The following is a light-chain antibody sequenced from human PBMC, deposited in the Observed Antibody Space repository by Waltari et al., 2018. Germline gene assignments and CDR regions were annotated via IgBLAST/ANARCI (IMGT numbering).Light chain of an antibody. CDR3: SSYATSNTVV. Sequence: QSALTQPASVSGSPGQSITISCTGTNSVIDAYAYVSWYQQNPGKAPKLILYDVSGRPSGISNRFSGSKSDNTATLTISGLQDEDEADYYCSSYATSNTVVFGGGTKVTVL. CDR1: NSVIDAYAY. CDR2: DVS. V-gene: IGLV2-14*03. J-gene: IGLJ2*01.